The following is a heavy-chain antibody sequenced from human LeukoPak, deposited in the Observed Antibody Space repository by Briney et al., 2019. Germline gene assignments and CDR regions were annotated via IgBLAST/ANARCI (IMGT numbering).Heavy chain of an antibody. CDR2: IYSGGST. J-gene: IGHJ3*02. V-gene: IGHV3-53*01. Sequence: GGSLRLSCAASGFTFSSNYMSWVRQAPGQGLEWLSVIYSGGSTYYADSVKGRFTISRDNSKNTLYLQMNSLRAEDTAVYYCARGRGRAVAAKGDAFDIWGQGTMVTVSS. CDR3: ARGRGRAVAAKGDAFDI. D-gene: IGHD6-19*01. CDR1: GFTFSSNY.